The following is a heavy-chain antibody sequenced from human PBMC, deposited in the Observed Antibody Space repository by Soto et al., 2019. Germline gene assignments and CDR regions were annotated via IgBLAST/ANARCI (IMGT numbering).Heavy chain of an antibody. D-gene: IGHD3-22*01. Sequence: PGGSLRLSCAASGFTFSSYAMSWVRQAPGKGLEWVSAISGSGGSTYYADSVKGRFTISRDNSKNTLYLQMNSLRAEDTAVYYCAKRYYYDSSAYYWAPCDYWGQGTLVTVSS. CDR2: ISGSGGST. CDR3: AKRYYYDSSAYYWAPCDY. CDR1: GFTFSSYA. J-gene: IGHJ4*02. V-gene: IGHV3-23*01.